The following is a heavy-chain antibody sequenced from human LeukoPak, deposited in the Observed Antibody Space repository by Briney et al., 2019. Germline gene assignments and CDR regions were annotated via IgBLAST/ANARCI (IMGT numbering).Heavy chain of an antibody. Sequence: GGSLRLSCAASGFTFSSYGMHWVRQAPGKGLEWVAVIWYDGSNKYYADSVKGRFTISRDNSKNTLHLQMNSLKTEDTAVYYCTTVGIWKMITGEDHWGQGTLVAVSS. J-gene: IGHJ4*02. CDR3: TTVGIWKMITGEDH. V-gene: IGHV3-33*01. CDR1: GFTFSSYG. D-gene: IGHD3-16*01. CDR2: IWYDGSNK.